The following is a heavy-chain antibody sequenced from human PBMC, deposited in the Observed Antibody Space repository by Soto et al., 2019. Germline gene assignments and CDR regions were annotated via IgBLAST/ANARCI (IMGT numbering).Heavy chain of an antibody. CDR3: GRGLEEYWFDP. D-gene: IGHD1-1*01. CDR1: GYTFTSYD. V-gene: IGHV1-8*01. Sequence: ASVKVSCKASGYTFTSYDINWVRQATGQGLEWMGWMNPNSGNTGYAQKFQGRVTMTRNTSISTAYMERSSLRSEDTAVYYCGRGLEEYWFDPWGQGTLVTVSS. J-gene: IGHJ5*02. CDR2: MNPNSGNT.